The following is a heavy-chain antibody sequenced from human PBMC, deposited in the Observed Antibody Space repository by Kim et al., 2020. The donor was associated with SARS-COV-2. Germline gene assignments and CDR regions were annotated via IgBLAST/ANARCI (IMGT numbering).Heavy chain of an antibody. V-gene: IGHV3-74*01. CDR3: GRRQFTSGWYYFDY. D-gene: IGHD6-19*01. Sequence: GGSLRLSCAASGFTFSSHWMHWVRQAPGKGLVWVSCINSDGSTTSYADSVKGRFTISRDNPKNTLYLQMNSLRAEDTAVYYCGRRQFTSGWYYFDYWGQGALGTVSS. CDR2: INSDGSTT. J-gene: IGHJ4*02. CDR1: GFTFSSHW.